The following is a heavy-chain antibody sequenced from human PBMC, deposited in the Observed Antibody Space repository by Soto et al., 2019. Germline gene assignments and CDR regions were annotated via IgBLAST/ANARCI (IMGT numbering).Heavy chain of an antibody. Sequence: EIQLVESGGGLVKPGESLRLSCAASGFTFSDYIMNWVRQAPGKGLEWLSSISSSSSYIFYADSVKGRFTISRDNAKNSLLLHMNSLRADDTAVYYCARPREYCSSTNCYVAFDIWGQGTMVTVSP. D-gene: IGHD2-2*01. CDR3: ARPREYCSSTNCYVAFDI. CDR1: GFTFSDYI. V-gene: IGHV3-21*01. CDR2: ISSSSSYI. J-gene: IGHJ3*02.